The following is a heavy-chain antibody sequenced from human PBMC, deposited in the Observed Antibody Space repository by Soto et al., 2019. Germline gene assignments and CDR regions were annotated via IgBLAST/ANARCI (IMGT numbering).Heavy chain of an antibody. J-gene: IGHJ4*02. CDR2: IYYSGST. V-gene: IGHV4-31*03. D-gene: IGHD5-12*01. Sequence: SETLSLTCTVSGGSISSGGYYWSWIRQHPGKGLEWIGYIYYSGSTYYNPSLKSRVTISVDTSKNQFSLKLSSVTAADTAVYYCARVDILYYFDYWGQGTLVTVSS. CDR1: GGSISSGGYY. CDR3: ARVDILYYFDY.